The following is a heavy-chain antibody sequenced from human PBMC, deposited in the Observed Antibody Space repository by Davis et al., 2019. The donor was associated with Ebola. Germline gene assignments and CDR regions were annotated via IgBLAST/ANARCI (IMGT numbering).Heavy chain of an antibody. J-gene: IGHJ6*02. CDR1: GFTFSSYW. D-gene: IGHD3-10*01. V-gene: IGHV3-7*01. CDR3: ARKLLTYYYYYGMDV. CDR2: IKQDGSEK. Sequence: GESLKISCAASGFTFSSYWMSWVRQAPGKGPEWVANIKQDGSEKYYVDSVKGRFTISRDNAKNSLYLQMNSLRAEDTAVYYCARKLLTYYYYYGMDVWGQGTTVTVSS.